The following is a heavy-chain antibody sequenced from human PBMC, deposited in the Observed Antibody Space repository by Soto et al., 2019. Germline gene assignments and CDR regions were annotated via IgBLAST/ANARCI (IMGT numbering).Heavy chain of an antibody. CDR3: ARDFTDSSGPTLGMGV. CDR2: IYYSGST. Sequence: SETLSLTCTVSGGSISSSSHYWGWIRQPPGKGLEWIGSIYYSGSTYYNPSLKSRVTISVDTSKNQFSLKLSSVTAADTAVYYCARDFTDSSGPTLGMGVWGQGTTVTVSS. V-gene: IGHV4-39*07. CDR1: GGSISSSSHY. D-gene: IGHD6-19*01. J-gene: IGHJ6*02.